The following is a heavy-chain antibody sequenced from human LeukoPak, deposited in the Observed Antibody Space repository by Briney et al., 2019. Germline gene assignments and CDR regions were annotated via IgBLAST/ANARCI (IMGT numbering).Heavy chain of an antibody. V-gene: IGHV4-30-4*08. Sequence: SSQTLSLTCTVSGGSISSGDYYWSWIRQPPGKGLEWIGYIYYSGSTYYNPSLQSRVTISVDTSKNQFSLKLSSVTAADTAVYYCASKINSGYSYGLFDYWGQGTLVTVSS. D-gene: IGHD5-18*01. CDR2: IYYSGST. CDR1: GGSISSGDYY. CDR3: ASKINSGYSYGLFDY. J-gene: IGHJ4*02.